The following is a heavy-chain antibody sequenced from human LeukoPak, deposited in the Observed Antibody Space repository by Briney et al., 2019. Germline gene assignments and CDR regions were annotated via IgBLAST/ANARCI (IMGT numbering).Heavy chain of an antibody. Sequence: PSETLSLTCTVSGGSISSYYWSWIRQPPGKGLEWIGYIYYSGSTMYNPSLKSRVTISVDTSKKQFSLKLRSVTAADTAVYYCALGYCINGVCYGLDYWGQGTLVTVSS. D-gene: IGHD2-8*01. CDR3: ALGYCINGVCYGLDY. CDR1: GGSISSYY. CDR2: IYYSGST. J-gene: IGHJ4*02. V-gene: IGHV4-59*01.